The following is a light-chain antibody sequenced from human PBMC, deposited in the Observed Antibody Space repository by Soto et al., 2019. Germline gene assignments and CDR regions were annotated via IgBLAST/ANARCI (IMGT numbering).Light chain of an antibody. CDR2: EVS. J-gene: IGLJ2*01. CDR1: SSDVGGYNY. CDR3: SSFAGSTHVV. Sequence: QSALTQPPSASGSPGQSVTISCTGTSSDVGGYNYVSWYQQYPGKAPKLMIYEVSKRPSGVPDRFSGSKSGNTASLTVSGLQAEHEADYYCSSFAGSTHVVFGGGTKLTVL. V-gene: IGLV2-8*01.